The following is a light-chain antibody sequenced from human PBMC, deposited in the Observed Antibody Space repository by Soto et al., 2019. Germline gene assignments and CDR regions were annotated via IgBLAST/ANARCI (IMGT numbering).Light chain of an antibody. CDR1: SSDVGGYNY. CDR2: DVS. CDR3: SSYTSSNTIYV. Sequence: QSALTQPASVSGSPGQSITISCTGTSSDVGGYNYVSWYQQHPGKAPKLMISDVSNRPSGVSNRFSGSKSGNTASLTISVLQAADDADYYYSSYTSSNTIYVFGTGTKLTVL. J-gene: IGLJ1*01. V-gene: IGLV2-14*01.